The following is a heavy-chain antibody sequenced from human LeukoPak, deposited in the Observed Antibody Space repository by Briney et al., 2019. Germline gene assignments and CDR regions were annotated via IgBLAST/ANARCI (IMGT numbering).Heavy chain of an antibody. Sequence: GGSLRLSCVASGFTFSYYSMNWVRLAPGKGPEWVSSIDITSKYIYYGDSMRGRFTISRDNARSLLYLQMNSLRVDDTAVHYCARGHSRSFQRTDGFDIWGQGTMVTVSS. CDR3: ARGHSRSFQRTDGFDI. J-gene: IGHJ3*02. CDR1: GFTFSYYS. CDR2: IDITSKYI. D-gene: IGHD1-26*01. V-gene: IGHV3-21*06.